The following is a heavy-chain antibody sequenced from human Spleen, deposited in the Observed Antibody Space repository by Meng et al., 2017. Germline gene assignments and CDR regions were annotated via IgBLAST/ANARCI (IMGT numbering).Heavy chain of an antibody. D-gene: IGHD3-22*01. Sequence: QITLKESAPTQGKPTQTLTLTCTFSGFSLSTSGVGVGWIRQPPGKALEWLALIYWDDDKRYSPSLKSRLMITKDTSKNQVVLSMTNMDPVDTATYYCARRPHSTGFDSWGQGTLVTVSS. CDR1: GFSLSTSGVG. CDR3: ARRPHSTGFDS. J-gene: IGHJ4*02. CDR2: IYWDDDK. V-gene: IGHV2-5*02.